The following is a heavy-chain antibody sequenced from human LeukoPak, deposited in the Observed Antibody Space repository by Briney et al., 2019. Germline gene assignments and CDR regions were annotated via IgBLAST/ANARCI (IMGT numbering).Heavy chain of an antibody. V-gene: IGHV1-69*06. CDR2: IIPIFGTA. CDR3: ARAGYYDFWSGLVY. CDR1: GGTFSSYA. J-gene: IGHJ4*02. D-gene: IGHD3-3*01. Sequence: GASVKVSCKASGGTFSSYAISWVRQAPGQGLEWMGGIIPIFGTANYAQKFQGRVTITADKSTSTAYMELSSLRSEDTAVYYCARAGYYDFWSGLVYWGQGTLVTVSS.